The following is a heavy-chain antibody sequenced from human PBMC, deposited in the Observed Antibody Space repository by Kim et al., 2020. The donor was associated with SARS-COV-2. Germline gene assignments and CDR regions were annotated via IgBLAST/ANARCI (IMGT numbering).Heavy chain of an antibody. CDR1: GYTFTGYY. CDR3: APDSGSYYVGISGVG. V-gene: IGHV1-2*02. Sequence: ASVKVSCKASGYTFTGYYMHWVRQAPGQGLEWMGWINPNSGGTNYAQKFQGRVTMTRDTSISTAYMELSRLRSDDTAVYYCAPDSGSYYVGISGVGWGQGTLVTVSS. D-gene: IGHD1-26*01. CDR2: INPNSGGT. J-gene: IGHJ4*02.